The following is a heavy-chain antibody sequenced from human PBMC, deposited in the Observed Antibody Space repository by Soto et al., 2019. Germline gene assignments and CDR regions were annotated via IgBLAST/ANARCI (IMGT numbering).Heavy chain of an antibody. CDR3: AKEHPSSITIFGVAPAPFDY. V-gene: IGHV3-48*03. Sequence: PGGSLRLSCAASGFTFSSYEMNWVRQAPGKGLEWVSYISSSGSTIYYADSVKGRFTISRDNAKNSLYLQMNSLRAEDTAVYYCAKEHPSSITIFGVAPAPFDYWGQGTMVTVSS. J-gene: IGHJ4*02. D-gene: IGHD3-3*01. CDR1: GFTFSSYE. CDR2: ISSSGSTI.